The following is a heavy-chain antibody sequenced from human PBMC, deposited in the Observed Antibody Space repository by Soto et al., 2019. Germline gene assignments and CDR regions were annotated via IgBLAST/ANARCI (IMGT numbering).Heavy chain of an antibody. D-gene: IGHD2-2*01. CDR1: GYSFTSYW. J-gene: IGHJ6*02. V-gene: IGHV5-10-1*01. CDR3: ARLVVPAASRSYYYGMDV. CDR2: IDPSDSYT. Sequence: GESLKISCKGSGYSFTSYWISWVRQMPGKGLEWMGRIDPSDSYTNYSPSFQGHVTISADKSISTAYLQWSSLKASDTAMYYCARLVVPAASRSYYYGMDVCGQGTTVTVSS.